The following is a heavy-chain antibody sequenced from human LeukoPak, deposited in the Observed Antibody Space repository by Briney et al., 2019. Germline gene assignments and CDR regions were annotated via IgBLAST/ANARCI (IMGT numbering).Heavy chain of an antibody. V-gene: IGHV5-51*01. J-gene: IGHJ5*02. D-gene: IGHD2-2*02. CDR3: ARGPYAYTSSATLGSYNWFDP. Sequence: GASLQISCEGSGYSFPNYWIGWVRPMPGKGLEWMGIIYPGDSHTRYSPSFQDQVTISVDKSISTAYLQWSSLKASDTAMYYCARGPYAYTSSATLGSYNWFDPWGQGSLVTVSS. CDR1: GYSFPNYW. CDR2: IYPGDSHT.